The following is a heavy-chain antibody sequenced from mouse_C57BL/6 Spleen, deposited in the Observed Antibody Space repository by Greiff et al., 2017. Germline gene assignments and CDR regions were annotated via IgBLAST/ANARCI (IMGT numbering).Heavy chain of an antibody. CDR2: IDPSDSET. V-gene: IGHV1-52*01. CDR3: ARDYGSSYGYFDV. D-gene: IGHD1-1*01. CDR1: GYTFTSYW. Sequence: VQLQQPGAELVRPGSSVKLSCKASGYTFTSYWMHWVKQRPIQGLEWIGNIDPSDSETHYNQKFKDKATLTVDKSSSTAYMQLSSLTSEDSAVYYWARDYGSSYGYFDVWGTGTTVTVSS. J-gene: IGHJ1*03.